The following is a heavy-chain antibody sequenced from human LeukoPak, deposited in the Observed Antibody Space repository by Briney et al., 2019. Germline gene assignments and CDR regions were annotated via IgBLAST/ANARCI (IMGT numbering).Heavy chain of an antibody. CDR1: GFTFSSFW. V-gene: IGHV3-7*01. Sequence: GGSLRLSCAASGFTFSSFWMSWVRQAPRKGLEWVANIKQDGSDKYYVDSVKGRFTISRDNAKNSLYLQMNSLRAEDTAVYYCAREPYYYDSSGHDYWGQGTLVTVSS. CDR2: IKQDGSDK. D-gene: IGHD3-22*01. CDR3: AREPYYYDSSGHDY. J-gene: IGHJ4*02.